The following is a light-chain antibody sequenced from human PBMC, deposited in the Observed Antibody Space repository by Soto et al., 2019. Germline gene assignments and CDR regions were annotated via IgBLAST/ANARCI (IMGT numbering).Light chain of an antibody. CDR3: AAWDDSLNGWV. CDR1: NSNIGSNT. J-gene: IGLJ3*02. V-gene: IGLV1-44*01. Sequence: QSVLTQPPSASGTPGQRVTISCSGSNSNIGSNTINWYQQLPGTAPKLLIYSNDQRPSGVPDRFSGSRSGTSASLAISGLQSGDEADYYCAAWDDSLNGWVFGGGTKLTVL. CDR2: SND.